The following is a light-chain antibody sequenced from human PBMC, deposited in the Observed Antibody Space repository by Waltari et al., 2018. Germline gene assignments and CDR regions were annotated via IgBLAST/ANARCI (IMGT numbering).Light chain of an antibody. V-gene: IGKV3-20*01. Sequence: EIVLTQSPGTLSLSPGESATLSCRTSQSVTRAFAWYQQKPGQAPRLLIYGASNRATGIPDRFSGSGSGTDFSLTISSLEPEDFXVYYCQHYLRLPVTFGQGTKVEVK. CDR2: GAS. CDR1: QSVTRAF. CDR3: QHYLRLPVT. J-gene: IGKJ1*01.